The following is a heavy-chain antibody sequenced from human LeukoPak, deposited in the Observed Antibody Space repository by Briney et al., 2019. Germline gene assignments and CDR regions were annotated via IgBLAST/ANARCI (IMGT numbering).Heavy chain of an antibody. Sequence: PSETLSLTCTVSSDSISNSAYHWGWIRQPPGRGLEWIGTIYYNRGTYYNPSLKSRVTISVDTSKNQFSLKLSSVTAADTAVYYCARGYSSSWYLSYFDYWGQGTLVTVSS. V-gene: IGHV4-39*07. CDR1: SDSISNSAYH. J-gene: IGHJ4*02. CDR3: ARGYSSSWYLSYFDY. D-gene: IGHD6-13*01. CDR2: IYYNRGT.